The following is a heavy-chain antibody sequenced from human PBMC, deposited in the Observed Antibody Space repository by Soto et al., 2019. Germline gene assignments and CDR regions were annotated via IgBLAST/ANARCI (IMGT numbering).Heavy chain of an antibody. CDR2: ISSSGSYI. Sequence: EVQLVESGGGPVKPGGSLRLSCAASGFTFTTYTMNWVRQAPGKGLEWVSSISSSGSYIYYADSLKGRFTVSRDNAKNSLFLQMNSLRDEDTAVYYCARGHTRGDAFDIWGQGTMVTVSS. V-gene: IGHV3-21*01. J-gene: IGHJ3*02. CDR1: GFTFTTYT. CDR3: ARGHTRGDAFDI.